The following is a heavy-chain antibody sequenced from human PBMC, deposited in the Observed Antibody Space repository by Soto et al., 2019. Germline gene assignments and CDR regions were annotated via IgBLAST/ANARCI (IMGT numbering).Heavy chain of an antibody. J-gene: IGHJ4*02. CDR1: GFTFSSYA. Sequence: GGSLRLSCAASGFTFSSYAMHWVRQAPGKGLEWVAVISYDGSNKYYADSVKGRFTISRDNSKNTLYLQMNSLRAEDTAVYYCARGTPGRYYDFWSGTKWDYWGQGTLVTVSS. D-gene: IGHD3-3*01. V-gene: IGHV3-30*14. CDR3: ARGTPGRYYDFWSGTKWDY. CDR2: ISYDGSNK.